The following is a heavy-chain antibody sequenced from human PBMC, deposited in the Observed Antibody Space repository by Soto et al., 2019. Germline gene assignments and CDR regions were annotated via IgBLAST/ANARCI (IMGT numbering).Heavy chain of an antibody. J-gene: IGHJ4*02. V-gene: IGHV4-30-4*01. CDR3: AREVNTAMVPFDY. CDR2: IYYSGST. D-gene: IGHD5-18*01. CDR1: GGSISSGDYY. Sequence: SETLSLTCTVSGGSISSGDYYWSWIRQPPGKGLEWIGYIYYSGSTYYNPSLKSRVTISVDTSKNQFSLKLSSVTAAATAVYYCAREVNTAMVPFDYWGQGTLVTVSS.